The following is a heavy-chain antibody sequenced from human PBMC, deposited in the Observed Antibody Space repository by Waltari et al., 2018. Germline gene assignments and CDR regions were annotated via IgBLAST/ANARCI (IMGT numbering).Heavy chain of an antibody. CDR2: MYTSGRS. CDR1: GGSISGYY. V-gene: IGHV4-4*07. Sequence: QLYLQESGPGLVKPSETLSLTCIVSGGSISGYYWAWIRQPVGKGLEWIGRMYTSGRSDYNPSLRSRITMSVDMSTNQFSLKVTSVTAADTAVYCAKEGGTWNYMDRYYMDVWGKGTTVTVSS. J-gene: IGHJ6*03. CDR3: AKEGGTWNYMDRYYMDV. D-gene: IGHD1-7*01.